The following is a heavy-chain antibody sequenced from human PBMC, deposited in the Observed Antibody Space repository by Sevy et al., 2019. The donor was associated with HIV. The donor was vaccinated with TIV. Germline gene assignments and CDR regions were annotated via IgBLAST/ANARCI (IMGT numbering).Heavy chain of an antibody. V-gene: IGHV3-11*01. D-gene: IGHD3-10*01. J-gene: IGHJ4*02. CDR3: ARAQYGSGYFDY. CDR1: GFIFSDYY. CDR2: ISASGNTI. Sequence: GGSLRLSCAVSGFIFSDYYMSWIRQAPGRGLQWVSYISASGNTIYYADSVKGRFATSRDNANSSLYLQMSSLRAEDTAIYYCARAQYGSGYFDYWGQGTLVTVSS.